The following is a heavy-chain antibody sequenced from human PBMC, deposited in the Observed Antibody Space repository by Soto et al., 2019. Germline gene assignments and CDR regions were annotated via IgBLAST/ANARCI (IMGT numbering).Heavy chain of an antibody. CDR2: IYYSGST. J-gene: IGHJ6*02. CDR1: GGSISSGGYY. CDR3: ARGGDIVVVPAAIGDYYYYGMDV. Sequence: QVQLQESGPGLVKPSQTLSLTCTVSGGSISSGGYYWSWIRQHPGKGLEWIGYIYYSGSTYYNPSLKSRVTISVDTSKNQFSLELSSVTAADTAVYYCARGGDIVVVPAAIGDYYYYGMDVWGQGTTVTVSS. D-gene: IGHD2-2*02. V-gene: IGHV4-31*03.